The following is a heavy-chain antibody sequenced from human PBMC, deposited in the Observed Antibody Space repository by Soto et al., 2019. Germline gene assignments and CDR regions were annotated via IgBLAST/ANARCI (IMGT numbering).Heavy chain of an antibody. V-gene: IGHV4-31*03. CDR2: IYYSGST. D-gene: IGHD2-2*02. Sequence: SVTLSLTCTVSGGSISSGGYYWSWIRQHPGKGLEWIGYIYYSGSTYYNPSLKSRVTISVDTSKNQFSLKLSSVTAADTAVYYCARIVVVPAAIRVTGSLGYYYGMDVWGQGTTVTVSS. CDR3: ARIVVVPAAIRVTGSLGYYYGMDV. CDR1: GGSISSGGYY. J-gene: IGHJ6*02.